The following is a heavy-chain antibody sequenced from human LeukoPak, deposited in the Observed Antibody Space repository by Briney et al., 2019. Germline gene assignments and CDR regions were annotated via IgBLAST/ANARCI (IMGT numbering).Heavy chain of an antibody. CDR2: INTVGSTT. CDR1: GFTFSSYW. CDR3: ARAQYNWNDGGFDI. J-gene: IGHJ3*02. V-gene: IGHV3-74*01. D-gene: IGHD1-1*01. Sequence: GRSLRLSCAASGFTFSSYWMHWVRQAPGKGLVWVSRINTVGSTTTYADSVKGRFTISRDNAKNTLYVQMNSLRAEDTAIYYCARAQYNWNDGGFDIWGQGTVVTVSS.